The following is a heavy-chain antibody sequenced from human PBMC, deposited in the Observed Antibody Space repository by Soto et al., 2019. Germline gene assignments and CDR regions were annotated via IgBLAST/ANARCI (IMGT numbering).Heavy chain of an antibody. CDR1: GGAFRNYA. D-gene: IGHD3-22*01. CDR3: AASRGFYEAMDA. J-gene: IGHJ6*01. CDR2: VMPTFGAG. V-gene: IGHV1-69*01. Sequence: QVQLVQSGAEVKKPGSSVKVSCTASGGAFRNYAVSWVQQAPGQGLEWMGAVMPTFGAGVYAQKFQGRLTLVADESTNTAYLNVSSLTFEDAAISYGAASRGFYEAMDAWGQGTTLTVSS.